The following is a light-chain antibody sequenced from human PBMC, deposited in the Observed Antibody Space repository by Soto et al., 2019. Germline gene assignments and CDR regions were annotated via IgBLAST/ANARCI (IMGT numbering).Light chain of an antibody. V-gene: IGKV3-11*01. J-gene: IGKJ2*02. Sequence: EIVLTQSAATLTLYPGERATLSCRASQSVSSYLAWYQQKPGQAPRLLIHDASNRATGIPARFSGSGSGTDFTLTISSLEPEDFALYFCQQRSSWPRGTFGQGTKLEIK. CDR3: QQRSSWPRGT. CDR1: QSVSSY. CDR2: DAS.